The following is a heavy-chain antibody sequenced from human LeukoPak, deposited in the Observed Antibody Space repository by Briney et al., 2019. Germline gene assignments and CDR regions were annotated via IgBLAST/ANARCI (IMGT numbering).Heavy chain of an antibody. CDR1: GGSFSDYY. D-gene: IGHD3-10*01. CDR3: STGMLRGLAPVFLDY. V-gene: IGHV4-39*07. J-gene: IGHJ4*02. CDR2: IYYSGST. Sequence: PSETLSLTCAVFGGSFSDYYWGWIRQPPGRGLEWIGSIYYSGSTYYNPSLKSRVTISLDTSKNQFSLNLRSVTAADTAVYYCSTGMLRGLAPVFLDYWGQGTLVTVS.